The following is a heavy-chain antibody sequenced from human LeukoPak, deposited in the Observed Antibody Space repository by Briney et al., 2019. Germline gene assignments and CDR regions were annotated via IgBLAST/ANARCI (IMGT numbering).Heavy chain of an antibody. CDR1: GGSFSGYY. CDR2: INHSGST. J-gene: IGHJ5*02. D-gene: IGHD6-6*01. V-gene: IGHV4-34*01. CDR3: ARDLDKYPYNWFDP. Sequence: SETLSLTCAVYGGSFSGYYWSWIRQPPGKGLEWIGEINHSGSTNYNPSLKSRVTISVDTSKNQFSLKLTSVTAADMAVYYCARDLDKYPYNWFDPWGHGTLITVSS.